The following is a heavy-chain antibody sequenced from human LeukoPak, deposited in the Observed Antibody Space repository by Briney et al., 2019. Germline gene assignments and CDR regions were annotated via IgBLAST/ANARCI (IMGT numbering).Heavy chain of an antibody. D-gene: IGHD4-17*01. CDR1: GLTFSSYG. V-gene: IGHV3-30*18. Sequence: GGSLRLSCAASGLTFSSYGMHWVRQAPGKGLEWVAVISYDGSNKYYADSVKGRFTISRDNSKNTLYLQMNSLRAEDTALYYCAKDMGYGDHCVDYWGQGTLVTVSS. CDR3: AKDMGYGDHCVDY. J-gene: IGHJ4*02. CDR2: ISYDGSNK.